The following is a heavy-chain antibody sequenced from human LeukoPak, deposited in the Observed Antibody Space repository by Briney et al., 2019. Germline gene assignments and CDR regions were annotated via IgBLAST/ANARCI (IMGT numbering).Heavy chain of an antibody. CDR2: INWNGGST. V-gene: IGHV3-20*04. J-gene: IGHJ4*02. Sequence: PGGSLRLSCAASGFTFDDYGMSWVRQAPGKGLEWVSGINWNGGSTGYADSVKGRFTISRDNAKNSLYLQMNSLRAEDTAVYYCARETTFYYEKPLDYWGQGTLVTVSS. CDR3: ARETTFYYEKPLDY. CDR1: GFTFDDYG. D-gene: IGHD3-22*01.